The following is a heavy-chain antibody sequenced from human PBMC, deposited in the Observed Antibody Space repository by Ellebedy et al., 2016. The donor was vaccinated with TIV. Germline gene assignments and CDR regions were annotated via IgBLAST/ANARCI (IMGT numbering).Heavy chain of an antibody. CDR2: IYSGGST. CDR1: GFTVSGNY. V-gene: IGHV3-53*01. CDR3: ARELLGGDFWSGHYGDYYGMDV. Sequence: PGGSLRLSCAASGFTVSGNYMSWVRQAPGKGLEWVSGIYSGGSTYYADSVKGRFTISGDNSRNTLYLQMNSLRAEDTAVHYCARELLGGDFWSGHYGDYYGMDVWGQGTTVTVSS. J-gene: IGHJ6*02. D-gene: IGHD3-3*01.